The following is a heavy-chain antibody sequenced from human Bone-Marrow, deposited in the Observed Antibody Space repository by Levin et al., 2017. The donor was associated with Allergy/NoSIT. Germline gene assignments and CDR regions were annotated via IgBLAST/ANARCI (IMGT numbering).Heavy chain of an antibody. D-gene: IGHD3-16*01. J-gene: IGHJ6*02. CDR1: GFTFSFYG. V-gene: IGHV3-30*18. Sequence: PGGSLRLSCAASGFTFSFYGMHWVRQAPGKGLEWVALISYDGSNKYYADSVKGRFTISRDNSKNTMYLQMNSLRAEDTAVYSCAKAVGGTSNHYYYYGMDVWGQGTTVAVSS. CDR3: AKAVGGTSNHYYYYGMDV. CDR2: ISYDGSNK.